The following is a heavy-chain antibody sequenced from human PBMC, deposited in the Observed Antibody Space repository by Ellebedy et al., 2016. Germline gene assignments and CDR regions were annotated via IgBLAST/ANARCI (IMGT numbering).Heavy chain of an antibody. D-gene: IGHD1-26*01. J-gene: IGHJ4*02. CDR2: ISAYNGNT. Sequence: ASVKVSCKASGGTFSSYAISWVRQAPGQGLEWMGWISAYNGNTNYAQKLQGRVNMTTDTSTSTAYMELRSLRSDDTAVYYCARDSKWELLGGNFDYWGQGTLVTVSS. V-gene: IGHV1-18*01. CDR3: ARDSKWELLGGNFDY. CDR1: GGTFSSYA.